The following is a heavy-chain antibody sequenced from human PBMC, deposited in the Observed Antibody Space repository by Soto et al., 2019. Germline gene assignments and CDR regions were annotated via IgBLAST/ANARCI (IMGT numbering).Heavy chain of an antibody. V-gene: IGHV1-18*01. CDR3: ARVDAVRYFDWLCPDY. Sequence: QVQLVQSGAEVKKPGASVKVSCKASGYTFTSYGISWVRRAPGQGLEWMGWISAYNGNTNYAQKLQGRVTMTTDTSTSTAYMELRSLRSDDTAVYYCARVDAVRYFDWLCPDYWGQGTLVTVSS. CDR1: GYTFTSYG. CDR2: ISAYNGNT. D-gene: IGHD3-9*01. J-gene: IGHJ4*02.